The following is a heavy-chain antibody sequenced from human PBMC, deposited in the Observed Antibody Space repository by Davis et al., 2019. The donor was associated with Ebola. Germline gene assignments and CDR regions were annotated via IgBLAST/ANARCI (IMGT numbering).Heavy chain of an antibody. J-gene: IGHJ4*02. Sequence: ASVKVSCKASGYTFTSYGISWVRQAPGQGLEWMGWISSYNGNTNYAQKLQGRVTMTTDTSTSTAYMELRSLRSDDTAVYYCARSTIFGVVTKYDYWGQGTLVTVSS. CDR3: ARSTIFGVVTKYDY. V-gene: IGHV1-18*01. CDR1: GYTFTSYG. CDR2: ISSYNGNT. D-gene: IGHD3-3*01.